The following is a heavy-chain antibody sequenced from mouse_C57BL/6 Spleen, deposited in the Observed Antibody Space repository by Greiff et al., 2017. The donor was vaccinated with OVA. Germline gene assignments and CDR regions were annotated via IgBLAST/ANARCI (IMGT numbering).Heavy chain of an antibody. D-gene: IGHD3-3*01. CDR1: GFTFSSYG. CDR3: ARLGGDPWFAY. CDR2: ISSGGSYT. V-gene: IGHV5-6*02. Sequence: EVMLVESGGDLVKPGGSLKLSCAASGFTFSSYGMSWVRQTPDKRLEWVATISSGGSYTYYPDSVKGRFTISRDNAKNTLYLQMSSLKSEDTAMYYCARLGGDPWFAYWGQGTLVTVSA. J-gene: IGHJ3*01.